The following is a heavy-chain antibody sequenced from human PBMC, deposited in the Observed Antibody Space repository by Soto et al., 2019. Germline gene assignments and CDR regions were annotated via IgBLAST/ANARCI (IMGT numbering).Heavy chain of an antibody. D-gene: IGHD4-17*01. V-gene: IGHV3-23*01. J-gene: IGHJ4*02. CDR3: AKSPTVTTPYYFDY. Sequence: EVQLLESGGGLVQPGGSLRLSCAASGLTLSTYAMSWVRQAPGKGLEWVSAISGSGGSTYYADSVKGRFTISRDNSKNTLYLQMNSLRAEDTAVYYCAKSPTVTTPYYFDYWGQGTLVTVSS. CDR1: GLTLSTYA. CDR2: ISGSGGST.